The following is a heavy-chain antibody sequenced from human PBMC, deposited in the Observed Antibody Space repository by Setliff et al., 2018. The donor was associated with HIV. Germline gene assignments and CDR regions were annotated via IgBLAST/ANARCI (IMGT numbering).Heavy chain of an antibody. Sequence: ASVKVSCKASGYTFTSYGISWVRQAPGHGLERMGWISGHNGYTNYAQKVQDRVTMTTDTSTSTAYMELRGLRSDDTAVYYCARIGGGGFDPWGQGTLVTVSS. J-gene: IGHJ5*02. D-gene: IGHD3-16*01. V-gene: IGHV1-18*01. CDR1: GYTFTSYG. CDR3: ARIGGGGFDP. CDR2: ISGHNGYT.